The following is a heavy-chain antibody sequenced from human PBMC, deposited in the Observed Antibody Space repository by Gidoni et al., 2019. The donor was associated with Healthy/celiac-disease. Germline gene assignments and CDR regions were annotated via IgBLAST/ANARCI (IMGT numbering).Heavy chain of an antibody. CDR1: GGSFSGYY. Sequence: QVQLQQWGAGLLKPSETLSLTCAVYGGSFSGYYWSWIRQPPGKGLEWIGEINHSGSTNYNPSLKSRVTISVDTSKNQFSLKLSSVTAADTAVYYCAREVNWGAVYWGQGTLVTVSS. D-gene: IGHD1-26*01. CDR3: AREVNWGAVY. V-gene: IGHV4-34*01. CDR2: INHSGST. J-gene: IGHJ4*02.